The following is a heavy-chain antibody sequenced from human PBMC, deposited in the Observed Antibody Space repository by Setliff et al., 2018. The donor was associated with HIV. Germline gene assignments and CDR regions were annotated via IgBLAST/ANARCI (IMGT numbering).Heavy chain of an antibody. V-gene: IGHV4-4*07. CDR2: ISTSGNT. Sequence: PSETLSLTCNVSIGSISSYYWNWIRQPAGTGLQWIGRISTSGNTNYNPSLKNRLTMSLDTSKQQFSLRLSSVTAADTAVYFCARGYYDILTGYYSSGIWDYWGQGTLVTVSS. CDR3: ARGYYDILTGYYSSGIWDY. J-gene: IGHJ4*02. CDR1: IGSISSYY. D-gene: IGHD3-9*01.